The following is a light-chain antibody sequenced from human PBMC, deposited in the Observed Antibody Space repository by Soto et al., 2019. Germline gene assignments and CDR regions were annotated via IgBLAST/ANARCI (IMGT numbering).Light chain of an antibody. Sequence: DIVMTQSPDSLAVSLGERATLNCKSSQSVFYSSNNKNCLAWYQQKPGQPPKLLIYWASTRESGVPDRFSGSGSGADFTLTISSLQAEDVAVYYCQQYYTTPPTFGQGTRLEIK. CDR2: WAS. CDR1: QSVFYSSNNKNC. CDR3: QQYYTTPPT. V-gene: IGKV4-1*01. J-gene: IGKJ5*01.